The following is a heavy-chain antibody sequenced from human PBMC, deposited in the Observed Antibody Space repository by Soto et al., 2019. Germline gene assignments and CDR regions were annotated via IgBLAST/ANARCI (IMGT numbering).Heavy chain of an antibody. D-gene: IGHD2-15*01. Sequence: QVQLQESGPGLVKPSETLSLTCTVSGGSISSYYWSWIRQPPGKGMEWIGYIYYSGSTNYNPSLKSRVTISVDTSKNQFSLKLSSVTAADTAVYYCARTEGYCSGGSCYRGGIDYWGQVTLVTVSS. V-gene: IGHV4-59*01. J-gene: IGHJ4*02. CDR1: GGSISSYY. CDR3: ARTEGYCSGGSCYRGGIDY. CDR2: IYYSGST.